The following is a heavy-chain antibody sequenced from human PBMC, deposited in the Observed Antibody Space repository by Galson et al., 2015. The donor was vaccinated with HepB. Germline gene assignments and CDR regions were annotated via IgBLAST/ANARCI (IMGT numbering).Heavy chain of an antibody. V-gene: IGHV1-18*04. Sequence: SVKVSCKASGYTFTSYGISWVRQAPGQGLEWMGWISAYNGNTNYAQKLQGRVTMTTDTSTSTAYMELRSLRSDDTAVYYGARVAPQPVRYDSSGYYLYYWYFDLWGRGTLVTASS. CDR2: ISAYNGNT. CDR1: GYTFTSYG. D-gene: IGHD3-22*01. J-gene: IGHJ2*01. CDR3: ARVAPQPVRYDSSGYYLYYWYFDL.